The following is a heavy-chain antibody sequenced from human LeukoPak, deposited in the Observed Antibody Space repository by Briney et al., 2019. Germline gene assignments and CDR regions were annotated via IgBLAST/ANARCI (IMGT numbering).Heavy chain of an antibody. CDR1: GGTFSSYA. Sequence: SSVKVSCKASGGTFSSYAISWVRLAPRQGLEWMGRIIPIFGTANYAQKFQGRVTITTDESTSTAYMELSSPRSEDTAVYYCASSPPPYYYMDVWGKGTTVTVSS. J-gene: IGHJ6*03. CDR3: ASSPPPYYYMDV. CDR2: IIPIFGTA. V-gene: IGHV1-69*05.